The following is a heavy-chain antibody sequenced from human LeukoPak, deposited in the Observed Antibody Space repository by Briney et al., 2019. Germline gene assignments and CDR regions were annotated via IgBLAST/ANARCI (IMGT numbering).Heavy chain of an antibody. CDR2: FYYSGST. V-gene: IGHV4-39*01. D-gene: IGHD3-16*02. CDR1: GGSISSSSYY. CDR3: ARRGRGELSYYFDY. Sequence: PSETLSLTCTVSGGSISSSSYYWGWIRQPPGKGLEWIGSFYYSGSTYYNPSLKSRVTISVDTSKNQFSLKLSSVTAADTAVYYCARRGRGELSYYFDYWGQGTLVTVSS. J-gene: IGHJ4*02.